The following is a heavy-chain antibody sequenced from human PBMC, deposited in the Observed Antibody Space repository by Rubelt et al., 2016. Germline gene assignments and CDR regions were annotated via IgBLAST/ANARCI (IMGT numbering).Heavy chain of an antibody. CDR2: ISGSGGST. J-gene: IGHJ4*02. Sequence: QAPGKGLEWVSAISGSGGSTYYADSVKGRFTISRDNSKNTLYLQMNSLRVEDTAVYYCTRVAHSSGASYVDYWGQGTLVTVSS. D-gene: IGHD2-8*02. CDR3: TRVAHSSGASYVDY. V-gene: IGHV3-23*01.